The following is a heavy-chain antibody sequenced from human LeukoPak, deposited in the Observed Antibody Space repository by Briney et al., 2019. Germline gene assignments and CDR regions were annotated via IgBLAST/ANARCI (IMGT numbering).Heavy chain of an antibody. CDR3: AKVSERLATVSNFDY. V-gene: IGHV3-30*18. CDR2: ISYDGSNK. J-gene: IGHJ4*02. Sequence: GRSLRLSCAASGFTFSSHGMHCVREAPGKGLGCGAVISYDGSNKYYADSVKGRFTISRDNSKNTLYLQMNSLRAEDTAVYYGAKVSERLATVSNFDYWGQGTLVTVSS. CDR1: GFTFSSHG. D-gene: IGHD6-19*01.